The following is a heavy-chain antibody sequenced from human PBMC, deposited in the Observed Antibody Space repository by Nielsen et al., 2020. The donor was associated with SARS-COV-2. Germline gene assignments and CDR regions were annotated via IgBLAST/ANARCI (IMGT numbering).Heavy chain of an antibody. CDR2: INSDGSST. J-gene: IGHJ4*02. D-gene: IGHD2-15*01. CDR3: ARGVRGFSNVLDY. V-gene: IGHV3-74*01. CDR1: GFTFSSYW. Sequence: GESLKISCAASGFTFSSYWMHWVRQAPGKGLVWVSRINSDGSSTSYADSVKGRFTISRDNAKNSLYLQMNSLRAEDTALYYCARGVRGFSNVLDYWGQGTLVTVSS.